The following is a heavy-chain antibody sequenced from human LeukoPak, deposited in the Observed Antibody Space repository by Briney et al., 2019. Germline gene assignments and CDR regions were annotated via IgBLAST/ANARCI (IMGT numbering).Heavy chain of an antibody. CDR1: GGSFSGYY. Sequence: SETLSLTCAVYGGSFSGYYWSWIRQPPGKGLEWIGEINHSGSTNYNPSLKSRVTISVDTSKNQFSLKPSSVTAADTAVYYCARMDSNHGSSAFDIWGQGTMVTVSS. D-gene: IGHD4-11*01. J-gene: IGHJ3*02. CDR2: INHSGST. CDR3: ARMDSNHGSSAFDI. V-gene: IGHV4-34*01.